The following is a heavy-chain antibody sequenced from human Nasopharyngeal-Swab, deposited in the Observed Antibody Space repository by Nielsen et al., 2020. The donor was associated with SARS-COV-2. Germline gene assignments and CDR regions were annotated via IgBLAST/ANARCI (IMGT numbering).Heavy chain of an antibody. CDR2: ISSSGSTI. V-gene: IGHV3-11*04. D-gene: IGHD5-18*01. CDR1: GFPFSDYS. Sequence: GGSLRLSFAASGFPFSDYSMRWFRQAPGKGLEWVSYISSSGSTIYYADSVKGRFTISRDNAKNSLYLQMNSLISEDTAGYYCARRGGYGTPVDYWGQGTLVTVSS. J-gene: IGHJ4*02. CDR3: ARRGGYGTPVDY.